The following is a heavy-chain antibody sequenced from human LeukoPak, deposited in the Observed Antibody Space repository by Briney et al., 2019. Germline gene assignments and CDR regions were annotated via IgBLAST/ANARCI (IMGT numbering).Heavy chain of an antibody. CDR2: IYYSGST. CDR1: GGSISSYY. CDR3: ASIAVAVLGDY. D-gene: IGHD6-19*01. Sequence: RPSETLSLTCTVSGGSISSYYWSWIRQPPGKGLEWIWYIYYSGSTNYNPSLKSRVTISVDTSKNPFSLKLSSVPAADTAVYYCASIAVAVLGDYWGQGTLVTVSS. V-gene: IGHV4-59*01. J-gene: IGHJ4*02.